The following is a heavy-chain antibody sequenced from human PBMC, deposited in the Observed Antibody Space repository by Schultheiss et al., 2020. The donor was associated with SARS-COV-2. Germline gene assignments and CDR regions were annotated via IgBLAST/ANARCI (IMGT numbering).Heavy chain of an antibody. D-gene: IGHD3-22*01. Sequence: GESLKISRSASGFTFSSYSMNWVRQAPGKGLEWVSYISSSSSTIYYADSVKGRFTISRDNAKNSLYLQMNSLRDEDTAVYYCAPDYYDSSGYFYYFDYWGQGTLVTVSS. CDR2: ISSSSSTI. CDR3: APDYYDSSGYFYYFDY. CDR1: GFTFSSYS. V-gene: IGHV3-48*02. J-gene: IGHJ4*02.